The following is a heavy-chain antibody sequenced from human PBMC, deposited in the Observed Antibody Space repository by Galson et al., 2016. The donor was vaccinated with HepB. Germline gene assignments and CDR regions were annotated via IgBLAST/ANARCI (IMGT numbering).Heavy chain of an antibody. J-gene: IGHJ4*02. V-gene: IGHV4-59*11. CDR2: IYYSGGT. Sequence: SETLSLTCTVSGGSISGHHWSWIRQPPGKGLEWIGYIYYSGGTNYNPSLKSRVTMSVDTSKNQFSLKLSSVTAADTAMYYCARSPSMIRGVILDSWGQGTLVTVSS. D-gene: IGHD3-10*01. CDR1: GGSISGHH. CDR3: ARSPSMIRGVILDS.